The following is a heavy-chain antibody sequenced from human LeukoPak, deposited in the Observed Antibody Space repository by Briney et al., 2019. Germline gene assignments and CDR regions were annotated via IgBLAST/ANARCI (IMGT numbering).Heavy chain of an antibody. Sequence: GRSLRLSCAASGFTFSSYGMHWVRQAPGKGLEWVAVISYDGSNKYYADSVKGRSSISRDNSKNTLYLQMNSLRAEDTAVYYCATRITMVRGVMNWFDPWGQGSLVTVSA. CDR2: ISYDGSNK. CDR3: ATRITMVRGVMNWFDP. V-gene: IGHV3-30*03. J-gene: IGHJ5*02. CDR1: GFTFSSYG. D-gene: IGHD3-10*01.